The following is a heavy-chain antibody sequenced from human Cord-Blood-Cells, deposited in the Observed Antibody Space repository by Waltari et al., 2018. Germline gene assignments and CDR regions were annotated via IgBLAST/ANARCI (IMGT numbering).Heavy chain of an antibody. CDR3: ARFITGDAFDI. V-gene: IGHV1-2*02. CDR2: INPNSGGT. D-gene: IGHD1-20*01. CDR1: GYTFTGYY. Sequence: QVQLVQSGAAVTKPGASVKVSSTASGYTFTGYYMPWLRQAPGQGLEWMGWINPNSGGTNYAQKFQGRVTMTRDTSISTAYMELSRLRSDDTAVYYCARFITGDAFDIWGQGTMVTVSS. J-gene: IGHJ3*02.